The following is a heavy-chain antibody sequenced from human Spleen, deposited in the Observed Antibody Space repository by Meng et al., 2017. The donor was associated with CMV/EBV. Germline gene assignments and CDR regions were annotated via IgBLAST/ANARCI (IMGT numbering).Heavy chain of an antibody. J-gene: IGHJ4*02. D-gene: IGHD3-22*01. CDR1: GYSFGNYA. Sequence: GESLKISCVGSGYSFGNYAMHWVRQAPGKGLEWVAVISYDGDKKFYTDSVKGRFTISRDNSKNTLILQMNSLRAEDPAVYYCARVYYDSTNYYFSFGYWGQGTLVTVSS. CDR2: ISYDGDKK. V-gene: IGHV3-30*04. CDR3: ARVYYDSTNYYFSFGY.